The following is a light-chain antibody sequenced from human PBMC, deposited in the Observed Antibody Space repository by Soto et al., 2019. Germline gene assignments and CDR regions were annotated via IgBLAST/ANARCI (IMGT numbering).Light chain of an antibody. CDR1: HGIRSA. J-gene: IGKJ1*01. CDR2: DAS. CDR3: QPFNGYPPT. V-gene: IGKV1-13*02. Sequence: AIQLTQSPSSLSASVGDRVTITCRASHGIRSALAWYQQKPGKTPKLLIHDASSLESGVPSRFSGSGSGTDFTFTINSLQPEDAATYDCQPFNGYPPTLGQGTKVEIK.